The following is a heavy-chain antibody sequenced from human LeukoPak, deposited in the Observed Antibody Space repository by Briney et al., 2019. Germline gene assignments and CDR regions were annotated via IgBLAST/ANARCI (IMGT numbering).Heavy chain of an antibody. D-gene: IGHD5-12*01. CDR2: IFYSGNT. Sequence: PSETLSLTCTVSGGSISSSSYYWGWIRQPPGKGLEWIGSIFYSGNTYYNPSLKSRVTISVDTSKNQFSLKLSSVTAADTAVYYCASGGYSGYAFDYWGQGILVTVSS. CDR3: ASGGYSGYAFDY. V-gene: IGHV4-39*07. CDR1: GGSISSSSYY. J-gene: IGHJ4*02.